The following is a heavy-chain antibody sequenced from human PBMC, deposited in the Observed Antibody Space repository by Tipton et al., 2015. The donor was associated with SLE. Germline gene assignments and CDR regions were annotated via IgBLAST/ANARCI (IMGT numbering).Heavy chain of an antibody. J-gene: IGHJ3*02. D-gene: IGHD1-26*01. CDR1: GFTFSSYT. CDR3: ARVGTYYDAFDI. Sequence: SLRLSCAASGFTFSSYTMNWVRQAPGKGLEWVSAVSGGGTYTNYADSVKGRFTISRDNSKNTLYLQMNSLRAEDTAVYYCARVGTYYDAFDIWGQGTLVAVSS. V-gene: IGHV3-23*01. CDR2: VSGGGTYT.